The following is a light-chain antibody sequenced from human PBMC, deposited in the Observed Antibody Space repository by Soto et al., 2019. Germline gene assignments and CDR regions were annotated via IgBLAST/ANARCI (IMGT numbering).Light chain of an antibody. V-gene: IGLV2-8*01. Sequence: QSALTQPPSASGSPGQSVTISCTGGRTDVGGHNYVSWYRQYPGEAPSLIIYEVYKRPLGVPDRFSGSKSGNTASLTVSGLQPEDEAYYYCYAYAGSNNLRVFGGGTKVTVL. CDR1: RTDVGGHNY. J-gene: IGLJ3*02. CDR2: EVY. CDR3: YAYAGSNNLRV.